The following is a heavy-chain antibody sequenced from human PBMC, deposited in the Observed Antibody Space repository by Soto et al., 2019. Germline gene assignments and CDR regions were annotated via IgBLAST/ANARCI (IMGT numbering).Heavy chain of an antibody. V-gene: IGHV4-30-2*01. CDR3: GTEGGSRTPDSYFDL. D-gene: IGHD2-2*01. CDR1: GCSISSVGYS. CDR2: IFPSGTT. Sequence: QLQLQESGSGLVKPSQTLSLTCAVSGCSISSVGYSWSWIRQPPGKGLEWIGYIFPSGTTYYNPSLKSRVSISIAHSKTRFSRRLTSVTAADTAVYYCGTEGGSRTPDSYFDLWGRGTLITVSS. J-gene: IGHJ2*01.